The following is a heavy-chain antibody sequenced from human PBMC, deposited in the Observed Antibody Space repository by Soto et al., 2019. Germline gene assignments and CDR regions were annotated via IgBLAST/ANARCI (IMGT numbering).Heavy chain of an antibody. V-gene: IGHV5-51*01. CDR1: GYSFSNSW. CDR2: IYPGDSDS. D-gene: IGHD6-19*01. CDR3: ARHDAYSSSDF. J-gene: IGHJ4*02. Sequence: ESLKISCKGSGYSFSNSWIAWVRPMPGKGLEWMGIIYPGDSDSRYSPSFQGQVSISADKSINTAYLQWSSLKASDTAMYYCARHDAYSSSDFWGQGTLVTVSS.